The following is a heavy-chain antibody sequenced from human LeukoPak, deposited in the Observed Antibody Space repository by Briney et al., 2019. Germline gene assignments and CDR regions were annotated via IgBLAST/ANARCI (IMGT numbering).Heavy chain of an antibody. CDR2: IYFSGST. CDR3: ARDRNSGYEFDS. V-gene: IGHV4-30-4*02. Sequence: SETLSLTCTDSGVSIRNGNYYWSWIRQPPGKGLEWIGNIYFSGSTDYNPSLRSRVPMSVDMSKNQFSLNLSSVTAADTAVYYCARDRNSGYEFDSWGQGTLVTVSS. J-gene: IGHJ4*02. D-gene: IGHD5-12*01. CDR1: GVSIRNGNYY.